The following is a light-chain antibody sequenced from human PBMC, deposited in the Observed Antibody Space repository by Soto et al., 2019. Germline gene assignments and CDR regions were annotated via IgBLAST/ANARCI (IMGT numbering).Light chain of an antibody. J-gene: IGLJ2*01. V-gene: IGLV2-14*03. CDR2: DVN. CDR3: TSYTLSSTVL. CDR1: SSDVGGYNY. Sequence: QSVLTQPPSVSGSPGQSITISCTGTSSDVGGYNYVSWYQQHPGNAPKLMISDVNHRPSGVSHRFSGSKSGNTASLTISGLQAEDEADYYCTSYTLSSTVLFGGGTKVTVL.